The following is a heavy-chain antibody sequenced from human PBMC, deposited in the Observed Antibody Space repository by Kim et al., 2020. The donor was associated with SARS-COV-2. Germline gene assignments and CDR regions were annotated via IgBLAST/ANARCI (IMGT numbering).Heavy chain of an antibody. V-gene: IGHV1-18*01. CDR1: GYTFTSYG. D-gene: IGHD1-26*01. J-gene: IGHJ6*02. CDR3: ARVGATAASYYYYGMDV. CDR2: ISAYNGNT. Sequence: ASVKVSCKASGYTFTSYGISWVRQAPGQGLEWMGWISAYNGNTNYAQKLQGGVTMTTDTSTSTAYMELRSLRSDDTAVYYCARVGATAASYYYYGMDVWGQGTTVTVSS.